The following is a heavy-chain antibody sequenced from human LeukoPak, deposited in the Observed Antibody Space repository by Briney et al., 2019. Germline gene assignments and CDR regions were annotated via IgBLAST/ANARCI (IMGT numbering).Heavy chain of an antibody. CDR1: GDSISSGGYY. Sequence: SQTLALTCTVSGDSISSGGYYWSWIRQHPGKDLEWIGYIYYSGSTYYNPSLKSRVTISVDTSKNQFSLKLSSVTAADTAVYYCAREKAAGYCSSTSCLNWFDPWGQGTLVTVSS. J-gene: IGHJ5*02. D-gene: IGHD2-2*01. CDR3: AREKAAGYCSSTSCLNWFDP. CDR2: IYYSGST. V-gene: IGHV4-31*03.